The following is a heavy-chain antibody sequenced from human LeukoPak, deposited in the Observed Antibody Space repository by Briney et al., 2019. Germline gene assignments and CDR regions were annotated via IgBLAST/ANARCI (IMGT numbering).Heavy chain of an antibody. Sequence: ASVKVSCKASGYTFTSYGVTWVRQAPGQGLEWMGWISAYNGHTNYAQKLQGRVTMTTDTSTSTAYMELRSLRSDDTAVYYCAREVAAAGTHNWFDPWGQGTLVTVSS. CDR3: AREVAAAGTHNWFDP. CDR2: ISAYNGHT. D-gene: IGHD6-13*01. CDR1: GYTFTSYG. J-gene: IGHJ5*02. V-gene: IGHV1-18*01.